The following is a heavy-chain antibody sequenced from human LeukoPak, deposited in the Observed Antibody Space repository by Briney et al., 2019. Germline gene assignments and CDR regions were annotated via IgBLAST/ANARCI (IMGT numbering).Heavy chain of an antibody. CDR3: ARDRPCSAANCHYGMDV. V-gene: IGHV4-61*02. CDR1: GGSISSGGYS. CDR2: DSTGGTT. D-gene: IGHD1-1*01. J-gene: IGHJ6*02. Sequence: SETLSLTCAVSGGSISSGGYSWNWIRQPAGKGLEWIGRDSTGGTTNFNPSLKSRVTMSVDTSKNQFSLKLTSVTAADTAVYYCARDRPCSAANCHYGMDVWGQGTTVTVSS.